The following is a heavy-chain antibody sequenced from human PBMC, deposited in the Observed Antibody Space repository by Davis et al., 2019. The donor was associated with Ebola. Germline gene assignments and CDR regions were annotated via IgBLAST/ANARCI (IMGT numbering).Heavy chain of an antibody. CDR3: ASRYYGSGSYVSYYYGMDV. V-gene: IGHV1-2*02. Sequence: ASVKVSCKAFGYTFTSYSISWVRQAPGQGLEWMGWINPNSGGTNYAQKFQGRVTMTRDTSISTAYMELSRLRSDDTAVYYCASRYYGSGSYVSYYYGMDVWGQGTTVTVSS. D-gene: IGHD3-10*01. J-gene: IGHJ6*02. CDR2: INPNSGGT. CDR1: GYTFTSYS.